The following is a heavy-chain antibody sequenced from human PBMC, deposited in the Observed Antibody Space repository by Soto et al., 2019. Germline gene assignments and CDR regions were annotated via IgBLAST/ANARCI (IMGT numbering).Heavy chain of an antibody. CDR1: GYSFTSYW. Sequence: PGESLKISCKGSGYSFTSYWIGWVRQMPGKGLEWMGIIYPGDSDTRYSPSFQGQVTISADKSISTAYLQWSSLKASDTAMYYCARPMFRVLASSGYYYYYGMDVWGQGTTVTVSS. CDR3: ARPMFRVLASSGYYYYYGMDV. J-gene: IGHJ6*02. D-gene: IGHD3-10*01. CDR2: IYPGDSDT. V-gene: IGHV5-51*01.